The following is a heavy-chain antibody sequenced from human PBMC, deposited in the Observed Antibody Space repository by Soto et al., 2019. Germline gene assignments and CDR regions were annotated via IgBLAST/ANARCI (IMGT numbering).Heavy chain of an antibody. D-gene: IGHD3-3*01. CDR3: ARGKGLVTLGNYDFWSGLKAPNHDY. J-gene: IGHJ4*02. Sequence: ASVKVSCKASGYTFTSYDINWVRQATGQGLEWMGWMNPNSGNTGYAQKFQGRVTMTRNTSISTAYMELSSLRSEDTAVYYCARGKGLVTLGNYDFWSGLKAPNHDYWGQGTLVTVSS. CDR1: GYTFTSYD. CDR2: MNPNSGNT. V-gene: IGHV1-8*01.